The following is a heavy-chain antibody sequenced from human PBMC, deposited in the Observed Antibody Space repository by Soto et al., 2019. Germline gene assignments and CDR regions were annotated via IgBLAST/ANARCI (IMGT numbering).Heavy chain of an antibody. V-gene: IGHV3-30-3*01. CDR3: ARAYEGDYFDY. CDR2: ISYDGSNK. CDR1: GFTFSSYA. D-gene: IGHD3-16*01. Sequence: GGSLRLSFAASGFTFSSYAMHWVRQAPGKGLEWVAVISYDGSNKYYADSVKGRFTISRDNSKNTLYLQMNSLRAEDTAVYYCARAYEGDYFDYWGQGTLVTVSS. J-gene: IGHJ4*02.